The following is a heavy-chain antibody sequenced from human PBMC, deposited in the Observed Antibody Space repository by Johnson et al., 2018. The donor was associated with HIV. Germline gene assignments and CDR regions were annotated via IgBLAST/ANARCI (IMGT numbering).Heavy chain of an antibody. D-gene: IGHD1-26*01. CDR3: ARDWEGYAFDI. CDR2: ISYDGSNK. J-gene: IGHJ3*02. Sequence: QVQLVESGGGVVQPGRSLRLSCAASGFTFSRYAMHWVRQAPGKGLECVAVISYDGSNKYYADSVKGPFTISRDNSKNTLDLQMNRRIAQDTAVYYCARDWEGYAFDIWGQGTMVTVSS. CDR1: GFTFSRYA. V-gene: IGHV3-30-3*01.